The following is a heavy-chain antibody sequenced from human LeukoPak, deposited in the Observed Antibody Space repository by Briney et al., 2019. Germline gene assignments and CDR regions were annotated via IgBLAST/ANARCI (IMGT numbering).Heavy chain of an antibody. D-gene: IGHD6-19*01. CDR2: TYYRSRWYN. CDR1: GDSVSSNSAA. Sequence: SQTLSLTCAISGDSVSSNSAAWNWIRQSPSRGLEWLGRTYYRSRWYNEYALSVKSRISINPDTSKNQFSLQLNSVTPEDTAVYYCARVTEKQYLPFDSWGQGTLITVSS. CDR3: ARVTEKQYLPFDS. V-gene: IGHV6-1*01. J-gene: IGHJ4*02.